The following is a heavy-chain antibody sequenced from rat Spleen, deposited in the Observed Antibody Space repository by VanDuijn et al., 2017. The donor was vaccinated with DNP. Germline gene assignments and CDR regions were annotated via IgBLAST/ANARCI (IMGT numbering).Heavy chain of an antibody. Sequence: EVQLVESGGGLVQPGRSMKLSCAASGFTFTNYYMAWVRQAPTRGLEWVASISTGGGNTYYRDSVRGRFTISRDNAKSTLYLQMDSLRSEDTATYYCTRTGDYPGGFAYWGQGTLVTVSP. V-gene: IGHV5-25*01. CDR2: ISTGGGNT. CDR3: TRTGDYPGGFAY. CDR1: GFTFTNYY. J-gene: IGHJ3*01. D-gene: IGHD1-4*01.